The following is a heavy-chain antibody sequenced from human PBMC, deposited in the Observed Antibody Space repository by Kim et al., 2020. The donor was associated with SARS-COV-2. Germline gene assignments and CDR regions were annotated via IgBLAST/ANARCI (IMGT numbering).Heavy chain of an antibody. V-gene: IGHV4-39*07. CDR1: GGSISSSSYY. CDR3: ARDPLIVPAAIWGGGYYGRDV. D-gene: IGHD2-2*01. CDR2: IYYSGST. Sequence: SETLSLTCTVSGGSISSSSYYWGWIRQPPGKGLEWIGSIYYSGSTYYNPSLKSRVTISVDTSKNQFSLKLSSVTAADTAVYYCARDPLIVPAAIWGGGYYGRDVWGQGTTVTVSS. J-gene: IGHJ6*02.